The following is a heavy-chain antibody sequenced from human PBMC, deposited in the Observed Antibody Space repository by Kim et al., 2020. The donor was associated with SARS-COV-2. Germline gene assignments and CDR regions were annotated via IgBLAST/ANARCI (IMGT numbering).Heavy chain of an antibody. Sequence: ASVKVSCKASGYTFTNYHMHWVRQAPGQGLEWMAIINPISGNTRYAQKFQGRVTMTWDTSTSTFYMELSSMRSEDTALYYCARDSGTWAVDIWGQGTMVTVSS. D-gene: IGHD5-12*01. J-gene: IGHJ3*02. CDR3: ARDSGTWAVDI. CDR2: INPISGNT. V-gene: IGHV1-46*01. CDR1: GYTFTNYH.